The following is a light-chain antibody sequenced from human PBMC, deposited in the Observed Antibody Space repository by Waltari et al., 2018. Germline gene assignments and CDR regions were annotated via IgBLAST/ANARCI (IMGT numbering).Light chain of an antibody. V-gene: IGLV1-44*01. CDR2: SND. CDR1: GGNT. Sequence: GGNTVVWYQQLPGTAPKLLIHSNDQRPSGVPDRFSGFKSGTSASLAISGLQSEDEGEYFCAAWDDSLTYVFGTGTKVTVL. J-gene: IGLJ1*01. CDR3: AAWDDSLTYV.